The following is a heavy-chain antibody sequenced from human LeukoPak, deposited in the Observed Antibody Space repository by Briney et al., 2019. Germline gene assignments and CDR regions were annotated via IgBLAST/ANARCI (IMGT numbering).Heavy chain of an antibody. V-gene: IGHV4-59*08. D-gene: IGHD6-19*01. CDR3: ARGAGWYNY. CDR2: IYYSGIT. Sequence: KASETLSLTCTVSGGSINNYYWSWLRQPPGKGLEWIGYIYYSGITNYNPSLKSRVTISLDTSKNQFSLKPTSVTAADTAVYYCARGAGWYNYWGQGTLVTVSS. CDR1: GGSINNYY. J-gene: IGHJ4*02.